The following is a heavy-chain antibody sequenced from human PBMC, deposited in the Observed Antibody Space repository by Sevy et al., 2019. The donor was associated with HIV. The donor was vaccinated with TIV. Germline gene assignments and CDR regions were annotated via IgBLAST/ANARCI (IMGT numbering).Heavy chain of an antibody. CDR2: IYYSGST. D-gene: IGHD5-12*01. J-gene: IGHJ4*02. CDR1: GGSISSYY. Sequence: SETLSLTCTVSGGSISSYYWSWIRQPPGKGLEWIGCIYYSGSTNYNPSLKSRVTISVDTSKNQFSLKLSSVTAADTAVYYCARARSGYDLYYFDYWGQGTLVTVSS. V-gene: IGHV4-59*01. CDR3: ARARSGYDLYYFDY.